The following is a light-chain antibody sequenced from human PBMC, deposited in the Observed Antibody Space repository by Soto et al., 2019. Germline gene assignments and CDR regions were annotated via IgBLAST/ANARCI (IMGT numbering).Light chain of an antibody. CDR2: GAS. Sequence: EIVLTQSPGTLSLFPGDRATLSCRASQNIRSNYVAWYRQSPGQAPRLLIYGASVRATGIPDRFSGSGSGTDFTLTISRLEPEDFALYYCQQYASSPETFGQGTKLEI. CDR3: QQYASSPET. CDR1: QNIRSNY. J-gene: IGKJ2*01. V-gene: IGKV3-20*01.